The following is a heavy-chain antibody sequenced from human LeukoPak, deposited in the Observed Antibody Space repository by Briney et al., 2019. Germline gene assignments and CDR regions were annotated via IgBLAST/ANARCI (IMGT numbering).Heavy chain of an antibody. V-gene: IGHV4-39*01. Sequence: SETLSLTCTVSGGSISSSSYYWGWIRQPPGKGLEWIGSIYYSGSTYYNPSLKSRVTISVDTSKNQFSLKLSSVTAADTAVYYCARHTQLELLVNWFDPWGQGTLVTVSS. CDR2: IYYSGST. D-gene: IGHD1-7*01. CDR1: GGSISSSSYY. CDR3: ARHTQLELLVNWFDP. J-gene: IGHJ5*02.